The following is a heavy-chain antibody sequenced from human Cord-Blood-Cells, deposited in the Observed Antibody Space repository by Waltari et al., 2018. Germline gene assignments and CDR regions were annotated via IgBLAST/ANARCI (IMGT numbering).Heavy chain of an antibody. J-gene: IGHJ4*02. V-gene: IGHV1-69*01. Sequence: QVQLVQSGAEVKKAGSSVRVSCQASGGTVSSYPSRWLRRAPGQGLEWMGGIIHIFGTANYAQKFQGRVTITADESTSTAYMELSSLRSEDTAVYYCARFAGSGSSFDYWGQGTLVTVSS. CDR1: GGTVSSYP. D-gene: IGHD3-10*01. CDR3: ARFAGSGSSFDY. CDR2: IIHIFGTA.